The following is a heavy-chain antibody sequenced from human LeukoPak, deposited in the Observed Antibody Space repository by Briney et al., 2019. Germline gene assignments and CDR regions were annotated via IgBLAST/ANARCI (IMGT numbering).Heavy chain of an antibody. D-gene: IGHD3-10*01. CDR2: IYYSGST. V-gene: IGHV4-30-4*01. J-gene: IGHJ4*02. CDR3: ARYYYGSGSLFDY. CDR1: GGSISSGDYY. Sequence: SETLSLTCTVSGGSISSGDYYWSWIRQPPGKGLEWIGYIYYSGSTYYNPSLKSRVTISVDTSKNQFSLKLSSVTAADTAVYYCARYYYGSGSLFDYWGQGTLVTVSS.